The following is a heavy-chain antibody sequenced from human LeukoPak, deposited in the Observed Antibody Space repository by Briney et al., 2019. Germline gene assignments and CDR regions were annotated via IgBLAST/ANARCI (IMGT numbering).Heavy chain of an antibody. CDR2: ISYSGST. J-gene: IGHJ4*02. CDR3: AVGGPVAGSSFDY. CDR1: GGSISTYY. D-gene: IGHD6-19*01. Sequence: SETLSLTCTVSGGSISTYYWNWIRQPPGKGLEWIGFISYSGSTNYSPSLKSRVTISANTSKNQFSLKLSSVTAADTAVYYCAVGGPVAGSSFDYWGQGTLVTVSS. V-gene: IGHV4-59*01.